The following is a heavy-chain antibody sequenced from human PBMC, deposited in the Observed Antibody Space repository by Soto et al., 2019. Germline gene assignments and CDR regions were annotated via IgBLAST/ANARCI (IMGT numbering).Heavy chain of an antibody. J-gene: IGHJ4*02. V-gene: IGHV4-39*01. CDR1: GGSISSSSYY. Sequence: PSETLSLTCTVSGGSISSSSYYWGWIRQPPGKGLEWIGSIYYSGSTYYNPSLKSRVTISVDTSKNQFSLKLSSVTAADTAVYYCPRSYDFWSGYYTGMRFRLGYFDYWGQGTLVTVSS. D-gene: IGHD3-3*01. CDR3: PRSYDFWSGYYTGMRFRLGYFDY. CDR2: IYYSGST.